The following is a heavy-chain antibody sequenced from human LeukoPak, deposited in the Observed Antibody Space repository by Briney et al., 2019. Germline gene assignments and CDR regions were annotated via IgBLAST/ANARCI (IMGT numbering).Heavy chain of an antibody. CDR1: GYSISSGYY. J-gene: IGHJ6*03. CDR3: ARVYDSSGYWTYYYYYMDV. D-gene: IGHD3-22*01. CDR2: IYHSGST. Sequence: RPSETLSLTCTVSGYSISSGYYWGWIRQPPGKGLEWIGSIYHSGSTYYNPSLKSRVTISVDTSKNQFSLKLSSVTAADTAVYYCARVYDSSGYWTYYYYYMDVWGKGTTVTVSS. V-gene: IGHV4-38-2*02.